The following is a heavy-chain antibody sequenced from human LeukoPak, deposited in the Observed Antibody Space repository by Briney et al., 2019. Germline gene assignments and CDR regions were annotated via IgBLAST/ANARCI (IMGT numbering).Heavy chain of an antibody. CDR2: IIAYNGNT. J-gene: IGHJ4*02. D-gene: IGHD3-9*01. CDR3: ARVQLRYFDWSPSEFDY. Sequence: GASGKVSFKSSGYTFTINGISWVRQSPGQGLGWMGGIIAYNGNTNYAQKLQGRVTMTTDTSTSTAYMELRSLRSDDTAVYYCARVQLRYFDWSPSEFDYWGQGTLATVSS. V-gene: IGHV1-18*01. CDR1: GYTFTING.